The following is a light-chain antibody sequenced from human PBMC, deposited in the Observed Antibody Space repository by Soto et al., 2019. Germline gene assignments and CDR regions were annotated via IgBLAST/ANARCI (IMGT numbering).Light chain of an antibody. CDR1: QSITTN. Sequence: EVVMTQSPGTLSVSPGERATLSCRASQSITTNLAWYQQKPGQAPRLLIYGASTRATGVTARFSGSGSGTQFTLTINSLQSEDFAVYSCQQYNDWPPKRTFGQGTRVDFK. CDR3: QQYNDWPPKRT. V-gene: IGKV3-15*01. CDR2: GAS. J-gene: IGKJ1*01.